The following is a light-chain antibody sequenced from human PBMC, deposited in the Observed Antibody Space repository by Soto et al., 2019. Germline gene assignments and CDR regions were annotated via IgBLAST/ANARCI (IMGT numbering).Light chain of an antibody. CDR1: SSDVGFYNY. CDR3: SSYTTSSTRV. Sequence: QSALTQPASVSGSPGQSIALSCTGSSSDVGFYNYVSWYQQHPGEVPKLIIFEVSNRPSGVSNRFSGSKSGNTASLPISGLQAEDEAAYYCSSYTTSSTRVFGTGTKLTVL. V-gene: IGLV2-14*01. J-gene: IGLJ1*01. CDR2: EVS.